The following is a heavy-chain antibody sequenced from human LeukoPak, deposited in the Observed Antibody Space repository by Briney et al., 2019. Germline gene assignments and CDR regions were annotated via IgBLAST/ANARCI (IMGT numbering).Heavy chain of an antibody. V-gene: IGHV4-59*08. D-gene: IGHD3-16*01. CDR3: ARHVVWGSVAGDFDY. J-gene: IGHJ4*02. Sequence: SETLSLTCTVSGGSINSHYWSWLRQPPGKGLEWIGYISYSGSTDYNHSLKSRVAFSVDTPKNEVSLKLSSVTAAATAVYYCARHVVWGSVAGDFDYWGQGTLVTVSS. CDR1: GGSINSHY. CDR2: ISYSGST.